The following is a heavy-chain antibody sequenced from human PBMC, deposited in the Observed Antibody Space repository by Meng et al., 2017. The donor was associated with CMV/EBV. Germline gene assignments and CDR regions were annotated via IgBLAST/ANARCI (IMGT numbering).Heavy chain of an antibody. J-gene: IGHJ4*02. CDR2: ISYSGDT. CDR1: DGSINRIGNY. CDR3: ARGPGGYYFDY. V-gene: IGHV4-31*03. D-gene: IGHD3-16*01. Sequence: CIVSDGSINRIGNYWTWIRQYPGKGLEWLGFISYSGDTYYNPSLKSRLIISLDLSQNHFSLNLSSVTAADTALYYCARGPGGYYFDYWGQGTLVTVSS.